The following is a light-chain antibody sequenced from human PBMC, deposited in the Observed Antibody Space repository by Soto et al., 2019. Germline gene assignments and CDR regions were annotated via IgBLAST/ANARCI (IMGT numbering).Light chain of an antibody. J-gene: IGLJ3*02. CDR2: DTS. CDR3: LLSYSGVRV. V-gene: IGLV7-46*01. Sequence: QAVVTQEPSLTVSPGGTVTLTCGASTGAVTSGHYPYWFQQKPGQAPRTLIYDTSNKQSWTPARFSGSLLGGKAALTLSGAQPDDEADYYCLLSYSGVRVFGGGTKLTVL. CDR1: TGAVTSGHY.